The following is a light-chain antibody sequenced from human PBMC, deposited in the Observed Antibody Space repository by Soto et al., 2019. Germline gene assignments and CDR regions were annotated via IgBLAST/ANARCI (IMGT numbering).Light chain of an antibody. J-gene: IGKJ1*01. V-gene: IGKV2-30*01. CDR3: MPGTRWPPT. CDR1: QSLVYSDGIAY. CDR2: KAS. Sequence: DVVMTQSPLSLPVTLGQPASISCRSSQSLVYSDGIAYLSWFQQRPGQSPRRLIYKASNRDSGVPDRFSGRGSGADFTLQIDRVEAEDLGIYYCMPGTRWPPTFGRGTRVEIK.